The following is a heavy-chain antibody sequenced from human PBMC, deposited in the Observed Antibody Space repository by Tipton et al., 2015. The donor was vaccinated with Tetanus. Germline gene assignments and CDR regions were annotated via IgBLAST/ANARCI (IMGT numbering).Heavy chain of an antibody. V-gene: IGHV4-31*02. CDR2: IYYSGST. D-gene: IGHD3-9*01. CDR1: GGSISSGGYY. J-gene: IGHJ6*02. CDR3: ARDRYYDILTGYYGVGVDRLYGMDV. Sequence: LSCTVSGGSISSGGYYWSWIRQHPGKGLEWIGYIYYSGSTYYNPSLKSRVTISVDTSKNQFSLKLSSVTAADTAVYYCARDRYYDILTGYYGVGVDRLYGMDVWGQGTTVTVSS.